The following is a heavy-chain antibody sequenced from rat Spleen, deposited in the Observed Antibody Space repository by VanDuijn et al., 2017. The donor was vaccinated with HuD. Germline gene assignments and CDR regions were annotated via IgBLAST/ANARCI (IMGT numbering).Heavy chain of an antibody. J-gene: IGHJ2*01. V-gene: IGHV2-32*01. CDR2: MWYDGDT. Sequence: QVQLKESGPGLVQPSQTLSLTCTVSGFSLTSYHVHWVRQPPGKGPEWMGRMWYDGDTAYNSALKSRLSISRDTSKSQVFLKMNSLQTEDTAMYFCARGHTMGITFDYWGQGVMVTVSS. CDR1: GFSLTSYH. D-gene: IGHD1-9*01. CDR3: ARGHTMGITFDY.